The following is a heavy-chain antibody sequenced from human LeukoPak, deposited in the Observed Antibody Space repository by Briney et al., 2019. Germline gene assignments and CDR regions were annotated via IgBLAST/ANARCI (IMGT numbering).Heavy chain of an antibody. CDR1: GFTFDDYA. D-gene: IGHD2-2*01. CDR3: AKGYCSSTSCLFDP. CDR2: ISWNSGSI. V-gene: IGHV3-9*03. J-gene: IGHJ5*02. Sequence: PGGSLRLSCAASGFTFDDYAMHWVRQAPGKGLEWVSGISWNSGSIGYADSVKGRSTISRDNAKNSLYLQMNSLRAEDMALYYCAKGYCSSTSCLFDPWGQGTLVTVSS.